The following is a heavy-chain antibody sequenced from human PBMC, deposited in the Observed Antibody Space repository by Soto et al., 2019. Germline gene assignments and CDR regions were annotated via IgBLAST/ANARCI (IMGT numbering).Heavy chain of an antibody. CDR2: IYYSGST. CDR1: GGSISSYY. V-gene: IGHV4-59*01. D-gene: IGHD2-2*01. CDR3: AREGDCSSTSCYASAFDI. J-gene: IGHJ3*02. Sequence: SETLSLTCTVSGGSISSYYWSWIRQPPGKGLEWIGYIYYSGSTNYNPSLKSRVTISVDTSKNQFSLKLSSVTAADTAVYYCAREGDCSSTSCYASAFDIWGQGTVVTVSS.